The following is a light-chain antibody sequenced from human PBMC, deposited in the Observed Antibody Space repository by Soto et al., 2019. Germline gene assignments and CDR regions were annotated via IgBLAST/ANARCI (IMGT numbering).Light chain of an antibody. Sequence: QSVLTQPASVSGSPGQSIAISCTGTTSDVGGYNYVSWYQQHPGKAPKLLIYEVTQRPSGVPDRFSGSKTGNTASLTVSGLQPEDEADYYCSSYAGFDMAVFGTGTKVTVL. CDR1: TSDVGGYNY. J-gene: IGLJ1*01. CDR3: SSYAGFDMAV. V-gene: IGLV2-8*01. CDR2: EVT.